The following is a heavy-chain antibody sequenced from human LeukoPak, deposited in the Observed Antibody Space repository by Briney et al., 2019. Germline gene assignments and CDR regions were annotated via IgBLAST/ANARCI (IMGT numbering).Heavy chain of an antibody. Sequence: PSETLSLTCTVSGSSISSGYYWGWIRQPPGKGLEWIGSIYHSGSTYYNPSLKSRVTISVDTSKNQFSLKLSSVTAADTAVYYCVRESGYDSGWVTRWFDPWGQGTLVTVSS. CDR1: GSSISSGYY. CDR3: VRESGYDSGWVTRWFDP. D-gene: IGHD6-19*01. V-gene: IGHV4-38-2*02. CDR2: IYHSGST. J-gene: IGHJ5*02.